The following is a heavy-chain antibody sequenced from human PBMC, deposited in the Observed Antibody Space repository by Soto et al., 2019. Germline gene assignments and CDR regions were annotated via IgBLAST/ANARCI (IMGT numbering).Heavy chain of an antibody. D-gene: IGHD4-17*01. CDR2: INHSGST. CDR3: ARSIGDYDADYYYYGMDV. V-gene: IGHV4-34*01. Sequence: QVQLQQWGAGLLKPSETLSLTCAVYGGSFSGYYWSWIRQPPGKGLEWIGEINHSGSTNYNPSLKSRVTISVDTSKNQFSLKLSSVTAADTAVYYCARSIGDYDADYYYYGMDVWGQGTTVTVSS. CDR1: GGSFSGYY. J-gene: IGHJ6*02.